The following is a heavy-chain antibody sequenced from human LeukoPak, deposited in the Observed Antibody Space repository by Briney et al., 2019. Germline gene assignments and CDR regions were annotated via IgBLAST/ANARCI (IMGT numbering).Heavy chain of an antibody. CDR3: ATGMYCSSTSCYPFDY. V-gene: IGHV1-24*01. J-gene: IGHJ4*02. CDR2: FDPEDGKT. CDR1: GYTLTELS. D-gene: IGHD2-2*01. Sequence: KPGASVKVSCKVSGYTLTELSMHWVRQAPGKGLEWMGGFDPEDGKTIYAQKFQGRVTMTEDTSTDTAYMELSSLRSEDTAVYYCATGMYCSSTSCYPFDYWGQGTLVTVSS.